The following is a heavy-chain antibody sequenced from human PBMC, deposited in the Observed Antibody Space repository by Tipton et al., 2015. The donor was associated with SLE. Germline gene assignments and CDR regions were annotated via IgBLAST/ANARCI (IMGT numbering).Heavy chain of an antibody. CDR1: GGSFSDYY. CDR3: ARHWGAARSPWFYFYGFDV. J-gene: IGHJ6*02. Sequence: TLSLTCAVFGGSFSDYYWTWIRQSPGKGLEWIGYTFYHGKTDYNPAMKSRVTISLDTSTEQFSLKLTSVTAADTALYFCARHWGAARSPWFYFYGFDVWGQGTTVTVAS. CDR2: TFYHGKT. V-gene: IGHV4-59*08. D-gene: IGHD6-6*01.